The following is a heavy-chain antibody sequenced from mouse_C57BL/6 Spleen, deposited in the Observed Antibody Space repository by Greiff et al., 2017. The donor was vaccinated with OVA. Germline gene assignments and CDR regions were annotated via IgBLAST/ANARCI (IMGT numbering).Heavy chain of an antibody. Sequence: EVMLVASGGGLVKPGGSLKLSCAASGFTFSDYGMHWVRQAPEKGLEWVAYLSSGSSTIYYADTVKGRFTIPRDNAMNTLCLQMTCLRSDDTAMYYCARPSTVVRGYAMDYWGQGTSVTVSS. CDR3: ARPSTVVRGYAMDY. J-gene: IGHJ4*01. D-gene: IGHD1-1*01. CDR2: LSSGSSTI. CDR1: GFTFSDYG. V-gene: IGHV5-17*01.